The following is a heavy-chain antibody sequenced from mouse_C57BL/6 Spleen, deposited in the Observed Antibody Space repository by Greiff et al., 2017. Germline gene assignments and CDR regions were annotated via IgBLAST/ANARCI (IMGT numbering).Heavy chain of an antibody. CDR1: GYSFTGYY. V-gene: IGHV1-42*01. CDR3: ARGTGSAFAD. CDR2: INPSTGGT. Sequence: VQLQQSGPELVKPGASVKISCKASGYSFTGYYMNWVKQSPEKSLEWIGEINPSTGGTTYNPKSKAKATLTVDTSSSTAYLQLKRLTSEDSAVDYCARGTGSAFADWGQGTLVTVSA. D-gene: IGHD4-1*01. J-gene: IGHJ3*01.